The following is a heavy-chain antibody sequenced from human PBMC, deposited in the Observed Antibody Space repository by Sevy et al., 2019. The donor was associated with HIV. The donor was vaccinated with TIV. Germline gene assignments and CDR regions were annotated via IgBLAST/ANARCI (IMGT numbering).Heavy chain of an antibody. V-gene: IGHV3-33*05. J-gene: IGHJ6*02. CDR2: IEYDGSYK. CDR3: ARGLAALPNYYYGMDV. D-gene: IGHD6-6*01. Sequence: GGSLRLSCAASGFTFSSYGMHWVRQAPGKGLEWLAVIEYDGSYKYYTDSVKGRFTSSRDNSKNTLYLQMNSRRAEDTAVYYCARGLAALPNYYYGMDVWGQGTTVTVSS. CDR1: GFTFSSYG.